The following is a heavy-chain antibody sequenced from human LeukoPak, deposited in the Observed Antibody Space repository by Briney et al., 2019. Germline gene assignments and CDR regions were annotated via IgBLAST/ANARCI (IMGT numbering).Heavy chain of an antibody. CDR2: SLESGKT. CDR1: GGSIDNYY. J-gene: IGHJ6*02. D-gene: IGHD3-22*01. Sequence: SETLSLTCPVPGGSIDNYYWSWIRQPPGKGLEWNGNSLESGKTDYNHSHKSRVTISVDTSKNQIYLNLRSVTAADTAVYFCTRDFDSGVVDVWGQGTKVTDSS. V-gene: IGHV4-59*01. CDR3: TRDFDSGVVDV.